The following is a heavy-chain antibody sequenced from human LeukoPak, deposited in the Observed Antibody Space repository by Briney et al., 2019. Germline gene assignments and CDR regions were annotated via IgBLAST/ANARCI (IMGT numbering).Heavy chain of an antibody. CDR3: ARFTSGGYSLDS. V-gene: IGHV4-4*07. CDR1: GDSLDRHY. D-gene: IGHD2-15*01. J-gene: IGHJ4*02. Sequence: SETLSLTCTVSGDSLDRHYWSWIRQPAGRGLEWIGRIYVSGSTTHNPSLTGRVAMSVDASKNQFSLKLRAVTAADTAVYYGARFTSGGYSLDSWGQGTLVVVSS. CDR2: IYVSGST.